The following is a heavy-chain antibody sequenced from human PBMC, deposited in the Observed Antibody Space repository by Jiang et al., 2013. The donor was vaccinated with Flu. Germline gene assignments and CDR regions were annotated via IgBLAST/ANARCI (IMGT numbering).Heavy chain of an antibody. CDR3: ARRYSYGYGVVDY. CDR2: IYYSGST. V-gene: IGHV4-39*01. D-gene: IGHD5-18*01. J-gene: IGHJ4*02. Sequence: GSGLVKPSETLSLTCTVSGGSISSSSYYWGWIRQPPGKGLEWIGSIYYSGSTYYNPSLKSRVTISVDTSKNQFSLKLSSVTAADTAVYYCARRYSYGYGVVDYWGQGTLVTVSS. CDR1: GGSISSSSYY.